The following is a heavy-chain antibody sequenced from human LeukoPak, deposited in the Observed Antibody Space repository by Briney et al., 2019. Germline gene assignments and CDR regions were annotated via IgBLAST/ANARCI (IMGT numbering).Heavy chain of an antibody. Sequence: SETLFLTCAVYGGSLSDYYWSWIRQPPGKGLEWIGEINHSGSTNYNPSLKSRVTISLDTSKNQFSLKLSSVTAADTAVYYCASQVRLERRYYYYYMDVWDKGTTVTVSS. D-gene: IGHD1-1*01. CDR1: GGSLSDYY. CDR2: INHSGST. V-gene: IGHV4-34*01. CDR3: ASQVRLERRYYYYYMDV. J-gene: IGHJ6*03.